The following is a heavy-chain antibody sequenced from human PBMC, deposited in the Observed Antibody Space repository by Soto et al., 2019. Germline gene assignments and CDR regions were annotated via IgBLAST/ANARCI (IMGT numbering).Heavy chain of an antibody. D-gene: IGHD4-17*01. CDR1: GGSISRGSYY. Sequence: QLQLQESGPGLVKRSETLSLTCTVSGGSISRGSYYWGWIRQPPGKGLEWIGRIYYRGNSYYNPSLKSRVPISVNKSTNQFTPKLSAATAIDTAAYYCVRGRPYYGDYPPDQDVDSFAIWGQGTMVTVSS. CDR3: VRGRPYYGDYPPDQDVDSFAI. J-gene: IGHJ3*02. CDR2: IYYRGNS. V-gene: IGHV4-39*01.